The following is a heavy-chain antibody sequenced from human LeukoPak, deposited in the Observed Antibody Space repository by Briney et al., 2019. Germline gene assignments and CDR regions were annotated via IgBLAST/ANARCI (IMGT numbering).Heavy chain of an antibody. D-gene: IGHD1-1*01. J-gene: IGHJ3*02. Sequence: SETLSLTCAVYGGSFSGYYWSWIRQPPGKGLEWIGEINHSGSTNYNPSLKSRVTISVDTSKNQFSLKLSSVTAADTAVYYCARPKGVPNAFDIWGQGTMVTVSS. CDR1: GGSFSGYY. V-gene: IGHV4-34*01. CDR2: INHSGST. CDR3: ARPKGVPNAFDI.